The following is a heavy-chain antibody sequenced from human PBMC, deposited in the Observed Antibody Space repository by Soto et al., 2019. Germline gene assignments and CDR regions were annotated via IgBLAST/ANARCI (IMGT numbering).Heavy chain of an antibody. CDR3: ARECGYYSDF. D-gene: IGHD6-25*01. Sequence: QVQLQESGPGLVKPSETLSLTCTVSGGSISSYYWSWIRQPPGKGLEWIGYIYYSGSTNYNPSLKSRVSISVDTSKNQFSLKLSSVTAADTAVYYCARECGYYSDFWGQGTLVTVSS. CDR2: IYYSGST. V-gene: IGHV4-59*01. CDR1: GGSISSYY. J-gene: IGHJ4*02.